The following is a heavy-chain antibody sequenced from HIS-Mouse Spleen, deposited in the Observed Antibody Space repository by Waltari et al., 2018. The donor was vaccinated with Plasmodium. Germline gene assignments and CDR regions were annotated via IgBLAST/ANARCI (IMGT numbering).Heavy chain of an antibody. J-gene: IGHJ4*02. CDR3: ARDRITGTSYFDY. D-gene: IGHD1-7*01. CDR1: GGSISSSSYY. V-gene: IGHV4-39*07. CDR2: INYSGST. Sequence: QLQLQESGPGLVKPSETLSLTCTVSGGSISSSSYYWGWIRQPPGKGLEWIRSINYSGSTNHNPSLKSRVTISVDTSKNQFSLKLSSVTAADTAVYYCARDRITGTSYFDYWGQGTLVTVSS.